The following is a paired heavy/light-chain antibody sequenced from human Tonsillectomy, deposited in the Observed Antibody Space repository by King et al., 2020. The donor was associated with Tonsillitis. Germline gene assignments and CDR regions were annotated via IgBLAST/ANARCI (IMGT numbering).Light chain of an antibody. V-gene: IGKV1-39*01. CDR1: QSLSSRSGQGINNY. J-gene: IGKJ1*01. Sequence: DIQMTQSPSSLPASVGDRVTMTCRASQSLSSRSGQGINNYLNWYQQKPGKAPKILITAASGLQSGVPSRFSGSGSGTDFTLTITSLQPEDFATYYCQQSYSAPYTFGQGTKVEIK. CDR2: AAS. CDR3: QQSYSAPYT.
Heavy chain of an antibody. V-gene: IGHV4-34*02. CDR2: IDDSGST. CDR1: GGPFNIYY. J-gene: IGHJ5*02. D-gene: IGHD2-21*01. CDR3: ARVAYGSSHAYYITWFDP. Sequence: QVQLQQWGAGLLKPSETLSLTCAVHGGPFNIYYWTWIRQSPGKGLEWLGEIDDSGSTNYNPSLKSRATISVDTSKNEFSLKLSSVTAADTAIYYCARVAYGSSHAYYITWFDPWGQGTLVTVSS.